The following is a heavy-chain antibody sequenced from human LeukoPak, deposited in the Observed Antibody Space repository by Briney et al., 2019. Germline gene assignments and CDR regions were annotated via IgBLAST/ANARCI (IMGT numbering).Heavy chain of an antibody. CDR1: GFTFSSYS. D-gene: IGHD6-13*01. CDR2: ISSTSSYI. J-gene: IGHJ3*02. V-gene: IGHV3-21*01. CDR3: ARQSWYAVDAFDI. Sequence: PGGSLRPSCAASGFTFSSYSMNWVRQAPGKGLEWVSSISSTSSYIYYADSVKGRFTISRDNAKNSLYLQMNSLRAEDTAVYYCARQSWYAVDAFDIWGQGTMVTVSS.